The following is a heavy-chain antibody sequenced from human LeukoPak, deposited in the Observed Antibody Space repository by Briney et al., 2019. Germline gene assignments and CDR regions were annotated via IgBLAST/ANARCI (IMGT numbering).Heavy chain of an antibody. CDR2: ISYDGSNK. D-gene: IGHD6-19*01. V-gene: IGHV3-30-3*01. CDR3: VRDGEYSTGWYQY. CDR1: GFSFSTYA. J-gene: IGHJ4*02. Sequence: GGSLRLSCAASGFSFSTYAIHWVRQAPGKGLEWVAVISYDGSNKYYPDSVKGRFTISRDNAKNSLYLQMNSLRAEDTAVYYCVRDGEYSTGWYQYWGQGTLVTVSS.